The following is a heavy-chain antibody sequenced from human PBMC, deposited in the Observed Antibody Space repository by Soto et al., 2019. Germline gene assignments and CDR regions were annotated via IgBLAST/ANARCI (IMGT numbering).Heavy chain of an antibody. Sequence: SETLSLTCTVSGGSISSYYWSWIRQPPGKGLEWIGYIYYSGSTNYNTSLKSRVTISIDTSKNQLSLNLSSVTAADMAVYFCAIQFTDGYNALGYWGRGILVTVSS. CDR2: IYYSGST. D-gene: IGHD5-12*01. J-gene: IGHJ4*02. V-gene: IGHV4-59*08. CDR1: GGSISSYY. CDR3: AIQFTDGYNALGY.